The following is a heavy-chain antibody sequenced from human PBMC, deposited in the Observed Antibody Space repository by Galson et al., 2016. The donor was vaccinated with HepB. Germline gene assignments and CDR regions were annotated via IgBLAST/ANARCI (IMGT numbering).Heavy chain of an antibody. V-gene: IGHV1-69*13. CDR3: ARDSRAGYPARPMDV. J-gene: IGHJ6*02. CDR1: GGIFSTNN. Sequence: SVKVSCKASGGIFSTNNISWVRQAPGQGLEWMAGIIPMFGAPEYAQKFLGRVTISADESTSTVYLDLSGLRSDDTAAYYCARDSRAGYPARPMDVWGQGTTVTVS. CDR2: IIPMFGAP. D-gene: IGHD6-25*01.